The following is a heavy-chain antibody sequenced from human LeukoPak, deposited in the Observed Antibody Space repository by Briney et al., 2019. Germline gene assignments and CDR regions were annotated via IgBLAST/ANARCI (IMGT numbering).Heavy chain of an antibody. CDR2: MSILSGIT. V-gene: IGHV3-21*01. CDR3: ARETVGATKLIY. J-gene: IGHJ4*02. Sequence: GGSLRLSCAGSGFPFSGYSMNWVRQTPGKGLEWVSSMSILSGITYYAESVKGRFTVSRDNAKNLLHLQMNSLRVEDTAVYYCARETVGATKLIYWGQGTLVTVSS. D-gene: IGHD1-26*01. CDR1: GFPFSGYS.